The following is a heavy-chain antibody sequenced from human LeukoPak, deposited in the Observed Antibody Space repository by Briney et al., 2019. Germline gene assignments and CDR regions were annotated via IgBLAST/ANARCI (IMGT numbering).Heavy chain of an antibody. CDR2: ISGSGGST. CDR3: AKDCHAIVGATGPYFDY. V-gene: IGHV3-23*01. Sequence: GGSLRLSCAASGFTFSSYAMSWVRQAPGKGLEWVSAISGSGGSTYYADSVKGRFTISRDKSKNTLYLQMNSLRAEDTAVYYCAKDCHAIVGATGPYFDYWGQGTLVTVSS. J-gene: IGHJ4*02. D-gene: IGHD1-26*01. CDR1: GFTFSSYA.